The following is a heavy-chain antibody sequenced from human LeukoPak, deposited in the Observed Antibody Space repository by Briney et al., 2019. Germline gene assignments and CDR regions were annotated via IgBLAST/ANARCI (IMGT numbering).Heavy chain of an antibody. Sequence: SETLSLTCTVSGGSISSYYWSWIRQPAGKGLEWVGRIYTSGSTNYNPSLKSRVTMSVDTSKNQFSLKLSSVTAADTAVYYCARTGPRIVVVVAATLGWFDPWGQGTLVTVSS. CDR1: GGSISSYY. CDR3: ARTGPRIVVVVAATLGWFDP. V-gene: IGHV4-4*07. CDR2: IYTSGST. D-gene: IGHD2-15*01. J-gene: IGHJ5*02.